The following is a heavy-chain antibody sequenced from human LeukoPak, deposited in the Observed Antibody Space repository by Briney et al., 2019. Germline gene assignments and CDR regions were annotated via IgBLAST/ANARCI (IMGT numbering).Heavy chain of an antibody. V-gene: IGHV1-69*13. CDR1: GGTFSSYA. D-gene: IGHD5-24*01. J-gene: IGHJ4*02. CDR3: ARDRGRDGYKSSFDY. CDR2: IIPIFGTA. Sequence: SVKVSCKASGGTFSSYAISWVRQAPGQGLEWMGGIIPIFGTANYAQKFQGRVTITADEPTSTAYMELSSLRSEDTAVYYCARDRGRDGYKSSFDYWGQGTLVTVSS.